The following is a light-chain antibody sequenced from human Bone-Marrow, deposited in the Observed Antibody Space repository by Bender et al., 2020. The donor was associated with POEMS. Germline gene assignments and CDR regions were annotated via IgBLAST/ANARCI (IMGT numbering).Light chain of an antibody. CDR3: QSYDNSLGGWV. V-gene: IGLV1-40*01. J-gene: IGLJ3*02. CDR1: SSNTGSGYD. Sequence: QSVLTQPPSVSGAPGQRVTISCTGSSSNTGSGYDINWYQHLPGTAPKVLIYRRNQRPSGVPDRFSASKSGTSASLAITGLQAEDEGDDYCQSYDNSLGGWVFGGGTKLTVL. CDR2: RRN.